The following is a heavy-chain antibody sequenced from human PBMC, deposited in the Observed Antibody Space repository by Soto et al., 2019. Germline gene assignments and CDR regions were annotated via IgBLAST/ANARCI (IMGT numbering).Heavy chain of an antibody. J-gene: IGHJ4*02. CDR1: GFICSSYD. CDR2: INADGTST. D-gene: IGHD2-2*01. V-gene: IGHV3-74*01. Sequence: PGGSLRLSCAVSGFICSSYDMSWVRQAPGKGLEWVSRINADGTSTSYADSVKGRFTISRDNAKNTLYLHVNSLRAEDTAVYYCVKVLARGVGVPRFYFDSWGQGALVTVSS. CDR3: VKVLARGVGVPRFYFDS.